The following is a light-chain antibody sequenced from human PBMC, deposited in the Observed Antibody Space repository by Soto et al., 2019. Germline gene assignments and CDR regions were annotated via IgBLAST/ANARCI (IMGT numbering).Light chain of an antibody. Sequence: DIVMTQSPDSLAVSLGERATINCKSSQSVLYSPNNNNYLAWYRQKPGQPPELLIYWASARASGVPDRFSGSGSGTDFTLTISSLQAEDVAVYYCQQDYKTPPTFGQGTKVEIK. CDR2: WAS. CDR3: QQDYKTPPT. CDR1: QSVLYSPNNNNY. V-gene: IGKV4-1*01. J-gene: IGKJ1*01.